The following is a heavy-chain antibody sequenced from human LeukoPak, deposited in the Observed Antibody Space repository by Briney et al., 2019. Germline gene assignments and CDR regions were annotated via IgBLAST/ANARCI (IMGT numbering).Heavy chain of an antibody. CDR2: IKQGGSEK. V-gene: IGHV3-7*01. D-gene: IGHD4-23*01. CDR3: ARANGGYYGGYPSTY. CDR1: GFTFSSYW. Sequence: GGSLRLSCAASGFTFSSYWMTWVRQAPGKGLEWVANIKQGGSEKYYVDSVKGRFTISRDNAKNSLYLQMNSLRAEDSAVYYCARANGGYYGGYPSTYWGQGTPVTVSS. J-gene: IGHJ4*02.